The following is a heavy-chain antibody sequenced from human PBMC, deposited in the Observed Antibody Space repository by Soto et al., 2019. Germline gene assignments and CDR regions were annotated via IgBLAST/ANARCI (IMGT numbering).Heavy chain of an antibody. CDR2: ISGSGGST. Sequence: EVRLLESGGGLVQPGGSLRLSCAASGFTFSSYAMSWVRQAPGKGLEWVSAISGSGGSTYYADSVKGRFTISRDNSKNTLYLQMNSLRAEDTAAYYCAKDRIAVAGTSPFDYWGQGTLVTVSS. CDR1: GFTFSSYA. D-gene: IGHD6-19*01. V-gene: IGHV3-23*01. CDR3: AKDRIAVAGTSPFDY. J-gene: IGHJ4*02.